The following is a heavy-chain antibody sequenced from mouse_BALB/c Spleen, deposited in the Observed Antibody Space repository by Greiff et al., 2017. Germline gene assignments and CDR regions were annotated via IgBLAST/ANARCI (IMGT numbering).Heavy chain of an antibody. J-gene: IGHJ4*01. CDR2: IDPENGDT. CDR3: NAMITTDYYAMDY. D-gene: IGHD2-4*01. Sequence: DVKLVESGAELVRSGASVKLSCTASGFNIKDYYMHWVKQRPEQGLEWIGWIDPENGDTEYAPKFQGKATMTADTSSNTAYLQLSSLTSEDTAVYYCNAMITTDYYAMDYWGQGTSVTVSS. V-gene: IGHV14-4*02. CDR1: GFNIKDYY.